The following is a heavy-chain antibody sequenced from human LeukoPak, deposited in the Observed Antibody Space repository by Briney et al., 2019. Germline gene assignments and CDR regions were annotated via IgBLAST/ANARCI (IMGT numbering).Heavy chain of an antibody. D-gene: IGHD2-15*01. CDR1: GGTFSSYA. CDR3: AALGYCSGGSCYYFDY. V-gene: IGHV1-69*13. J-gene: IGHJ4*02. Sequence: ASVKVSCKASGGTFSSYAISWVRQAPGQGLEWMGRIIPIFGTANYAQKFQGRVTITADESTSTAYMELSSLRSDDTAVYYCAALGYCSGGSCYYFDYWGQGTLVTVSS. CDR2: IIPIFGTA.